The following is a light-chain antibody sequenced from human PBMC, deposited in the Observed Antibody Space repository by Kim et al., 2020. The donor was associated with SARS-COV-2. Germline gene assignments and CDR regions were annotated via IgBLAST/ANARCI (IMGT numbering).Light chain of an antibody. V-gene: IGLV1-40*01. CDR1: TSNIGAGYS. CDR3: QSFDSSLSGLV. Sequence: QRVTISCPGRTSNIGAGYSVHWYQQFPGTAPKVLIYNNNNRPSGVPDRFSGSNSGTSASLAITGLQAEDEADYYCQSFDSSLSGLVFGGGTQLTVL. CDR2: NNN. J-gene: IGLJ3*02.